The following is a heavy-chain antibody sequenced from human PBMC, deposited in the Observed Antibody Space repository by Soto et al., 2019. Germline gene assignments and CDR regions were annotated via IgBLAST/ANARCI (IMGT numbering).Heavy chain of an antibody. J-gene: IGHJ4*02. D-gene: IGHD3-16*02. CDR2: INPNSGGT. CDR1: VYPFPGSY. V-gene: IGHV1-2*02. Sequence: AVRISCKGAVYPFPGSYMHWLRQAPGQGLEWMGWINPNSGGTNYAQKFQGRVTMTRDTSISTAYMELSRLRSDDTAVYYCARGPSYDYVWGSYRSNFDYWGQGTLVTVSS. CDR3: ARGPSYDYVWGSYRSNFDY.